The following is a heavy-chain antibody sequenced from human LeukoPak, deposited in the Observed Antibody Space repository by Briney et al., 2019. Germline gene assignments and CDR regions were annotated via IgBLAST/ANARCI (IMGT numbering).Heavy chain of an antibody. CDR2: IIPIFGTA. V-gene: IGHV1-69*13. CDR3: ARVWAQDYDILTGPYYFDY. CDR1: GGTFSNYA. J-gene: IGHJ4*02. Sequence: VKVSCKASGGTFSNYAISWVRQAPGQGLEWMGGIIPIFGTANYAQKFQGRVTITTDESTSTAYMELSSLRSEDTAVYYCARVWAQDYDILTGPYYFDYWGQGTLVTVSS. D-gene: IGHD3-9*01.